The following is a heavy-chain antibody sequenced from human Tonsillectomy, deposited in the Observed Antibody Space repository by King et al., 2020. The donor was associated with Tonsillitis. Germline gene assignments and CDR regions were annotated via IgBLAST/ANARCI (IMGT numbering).Heavy chain of an antibody. J-gene: IGHJ4*02. Sequence: QLVQSGGGLVQPGRSLRLSCAASGFTFDDYAMNWVRQAPGKGLEWVSGISWNSGSIGYADSVKGRFTISRDNAKNSLYLQMNSLRAEDTALYYCAKGLDSSGYYYYFDYWGQGTLVTVSS. V-gene: IGHV3-9*01. CDR3: AKGLDSSGYYYYFDY. CDR2: ISWNSGSI. CDR1: GFTFDDYA. D-gene: IGHD3-22*01.